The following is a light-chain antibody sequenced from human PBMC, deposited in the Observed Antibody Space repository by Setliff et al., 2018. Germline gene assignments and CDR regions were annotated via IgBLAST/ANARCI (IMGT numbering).Light chain of an antibody. CDR3: LSYTSKTTHAL. CDR1: SSDVGGYNY. J-gene: IGLJ2*01. CDR2: EVT. V-gene: IGLV2-14*03. Sequence: QSVLTQPASVSASPGQSITISCTGTSSDVGGYNYVSWYQQHPGKAPKLMIYEVTKRPSGVSDRFSGSKSGNTASLTISGLQAEDEADYYCLSYTSKTTHALFAGGTKVTVL.